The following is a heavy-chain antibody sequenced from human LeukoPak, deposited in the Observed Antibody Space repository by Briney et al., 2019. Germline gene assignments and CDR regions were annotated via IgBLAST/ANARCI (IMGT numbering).Heavy chain of an antibody. CDR1: GGSISSSNW. CDR2: IYHSGST. Sequence: SETLSLTCAVSGGSISSSNWWSWVRQPPGQGLEWIGEIYHSGSTNYNPSLKSRVTISVDKSKNQFSLKLSSVTAADTAVYYCARDRVIAAAWYYYGMDVWGQGTTVTVSS. V-gene: IGHV4-4*02. J-gene: IGHJ6*02. CDR3: ARDRVIAAAWYYYGMDV. D-gene: IGHD6-13*01.